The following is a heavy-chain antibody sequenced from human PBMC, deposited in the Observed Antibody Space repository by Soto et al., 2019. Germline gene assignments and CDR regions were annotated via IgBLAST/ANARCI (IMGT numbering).Heavy chain of an antibody. CDR3: ATIPLYCSGGSCYSYDAFDI. CDR2: ISAYNGNT. Sequence: QVQLVQSGAEVKKPGASVKVSCKASGYTFTSYGIGWVRQAPGQGLEWMGWISAYNGNTNYAQKLQGRVTMTTDTSTSTAYMELRSLRSDDTAVYYCATIPLYCSGGSCYSYDAFDIWGQGTMVTVSS. D-gene: IGHD2-15*01. CDR1: GYTFTSYG. V-gene: IGHV1-18*01. J-gene: IGHJ3*02.